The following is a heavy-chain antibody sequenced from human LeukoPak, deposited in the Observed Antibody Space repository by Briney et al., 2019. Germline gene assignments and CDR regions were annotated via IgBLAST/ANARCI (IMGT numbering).Heavy chain of an antibody. Sequence: GGSLRLSRVASGFTFSSYAMTWVRQAPGKGLEYVSSMSSGGGSYYSGSVRGRFTISRDNFRNTLYLQMNSLRAEDTALYYCAKGGLSSEGLDILSKRGLWGKGTLVTVSS. CDR2: MSSGGGS. CDR1: GFTFSSYA. D-gene: IGHD3/OR15-3a*01. CDR3: AKGGLSSEGLDILSKRGL. J-gene: IGHJ4*02. V-gene: IGHV3-23*01.